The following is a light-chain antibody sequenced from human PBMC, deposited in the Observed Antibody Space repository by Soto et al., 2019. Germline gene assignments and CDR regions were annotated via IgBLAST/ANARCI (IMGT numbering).Light chain of an antibody. Sequence: QSVLTQPPSASGTPGQRVAISCSGASSNIGSTRANWYRQLPGTAPKLLIYSDNQRPSGVPDRFSGSKSGTSASLAISGLQSEDEADYYCAAWDNSMNGYVFGNGTKLTVL. V-gene: IGLV1-44*01. CDR2: SDN. CDR1: SSNIGSTR. J-gene: IGLJ1*01. CDR3: AAWDNSMNGYV.